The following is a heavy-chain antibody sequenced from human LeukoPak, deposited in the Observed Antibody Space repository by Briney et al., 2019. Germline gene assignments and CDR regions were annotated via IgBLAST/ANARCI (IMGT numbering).Heavy chain of an antibody. V-gene: IGHV3-23*01. CDR1: GFTFSSYA. J-gene: IGHJ3*02. CDR3: AKDSGSYSDAFDI. Sequence: GGSLRLPCAASGFTFSSYAMSWVRQAPGKGLEWVSAISGSGGSTYYADSVKGRFTISRDNSKNTLYLQMNSLRAEDTAVYYCAKDSGSYSDAFDIWGQGTMVTVSS. CDR2: ISGSGGST. D-gene: IGHD1-26*01.